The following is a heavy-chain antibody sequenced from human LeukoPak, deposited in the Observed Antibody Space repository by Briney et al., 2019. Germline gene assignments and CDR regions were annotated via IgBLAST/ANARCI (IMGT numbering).Heavy chain of an antibody. CDR1: GFTFSDYY. Sequence: PGGSLRLSCAASGFTFSDYYMSWIRQAPGKGLEWVSYISSSGSTIYYADSVKGRFTISRDNAKNSLYLQMNSLRAEDTAVYYCARDQEQQLVRYYYGMDVWGQGTTVTVSS. CDR3: ARDQEQQLVRYYYGMDV. D-gene: IGHD6-13*01. V-gene: IGHV3-11*01. CDR2: ISSSGSTI. J-gene: IGHJ6*02.